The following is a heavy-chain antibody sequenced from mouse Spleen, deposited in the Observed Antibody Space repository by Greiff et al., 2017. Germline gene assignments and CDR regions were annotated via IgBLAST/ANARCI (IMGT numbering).Heavy chain of an antibody. D-gene: IGHD2-4*01. CDR2: INSDGGST. CDR3: ARRGITTGTYWYFDV. V-gene: IGHV5-2*01. CDR1: EYEFPSHD. J-gene: IGHJ1*01. Sequence: EVKLVESGGGLVQPGESLKLSCESNEYEFPSHDMSWVRKTPEKRLELVAAINSDGGSTYYPDTMERRFIISRDNTKKTLYLQMSSLRSEDTALYYCARRGITTGTYWYFDVWGAGTTVTVSS.